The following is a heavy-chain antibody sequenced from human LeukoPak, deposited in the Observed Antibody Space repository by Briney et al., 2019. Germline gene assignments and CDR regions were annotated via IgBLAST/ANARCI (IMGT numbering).Heavy chain of an antibody. CDR3: ARHGGMVRGFSDAFDI. Sequence: SETLSLTCTVSGGSISSGSYYWSWIRQPAGKGLEWIGRIYTSGSTNYNPSLKSRVTISVDTSKNQFSLKLSSVTAAETAVYYCARHGGMVRGFSDAFDIWGQGTMVTVSS. CDR2: IYTSGST. J-gene: IGHJ3*02. CDR1: GGSISSGSYY. V-gene: IGHV4-61*02. D-gene: IGHD3-10*01.